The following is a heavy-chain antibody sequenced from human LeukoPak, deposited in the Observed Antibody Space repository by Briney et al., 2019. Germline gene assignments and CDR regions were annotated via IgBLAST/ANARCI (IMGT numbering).Heavy chain of an antibody. D-gene: IGHD1-26*01. CDR2: IKQDGSEK. J-gene: IGHJ4*02. Sequence: GGSLRLSCAASGFTFSNYWMTWVRQAPGKGLEWVANIKQDGSEKYYVDSVKGQCTISRDNAKNSLYLQMNSLRAEDTAVYFCAREVRGSGSYAPPQLDYWGQGTLVTVSS. CDR3: AREVRGSGSYAPPQLDY. V-gene: IGHV3-7*01. CDR1: GFTFSNYW.